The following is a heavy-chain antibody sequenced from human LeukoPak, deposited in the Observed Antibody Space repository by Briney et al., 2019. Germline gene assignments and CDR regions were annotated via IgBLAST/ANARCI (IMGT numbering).Heavy chain of an antibody. D-gene: IGHD5-12*01. CDR2: ITPSGGNT. J-gene: IGHJ5*02. V-gene: IGHV1-46*01. CDR3: ARGYSGYGIPRGWFDP. CDR1: GPTFTSYY. Sequence: GASVKVSCKAFGPTFTSYYFHWVRQAPGQGLEWMGVITPSGGNTIYAEKFQGRLTMTRDMSTSTVYMELSSLRSEDTAVYYCARGYSGYGIPRGWFDPWGQGTLVTVSS.